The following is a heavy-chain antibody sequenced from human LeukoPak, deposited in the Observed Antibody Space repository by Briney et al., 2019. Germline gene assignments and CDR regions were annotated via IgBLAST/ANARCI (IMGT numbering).Heavy chain of an antibody. Sequence: GGSLRLSCAASGFIFDDYAMHWVRQAPGKGLEWVSGISWNSDSIDYANSVKGRFTISRDNAKNSLYLQMNSLRAEDTAVYYCARDQHYYGSGTIRVDAFDIWGQGTMVTVSS. CDR3: ARDQHYYGSGTIRVDAFDI. V-gene: IGHV3-9*01. D-gene: IGHD3-10*01. CDR1: GFIFDDYA. CDR2: ISWNSDSI. J-gene: IGHJ3*02.